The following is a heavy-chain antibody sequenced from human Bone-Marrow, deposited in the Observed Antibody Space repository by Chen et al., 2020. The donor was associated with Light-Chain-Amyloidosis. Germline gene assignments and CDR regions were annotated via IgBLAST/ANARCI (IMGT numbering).Heavy chain of an antibody. D-gene: IGHD5-12*01. CDR3: ARRRDGYNFDY. V-gene: IGHV5-51*01. CDR2: IYPDDSDA. J-gene: IGHJ4*02. Sequence: GGVRQMPGKGLEWMGVIYPDDSDARYSPSFEGQVPISADKSITTAYLQWRSLKASDTALYYCARRRDGYNFDYWGQGTLVTVSS.